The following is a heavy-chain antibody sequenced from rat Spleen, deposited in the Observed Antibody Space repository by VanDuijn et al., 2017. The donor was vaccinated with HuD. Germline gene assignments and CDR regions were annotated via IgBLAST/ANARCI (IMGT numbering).Heavy chain of an antibody. J-gene: IGHJ3*01. V-gene: IGHV5-29*01. CDR2: ISYDGSTT. CDR3: TRREYGYGFAY. D-gene: IGHD1-7*01. CDR1: GFNFSDYF. Sequence: EVQLVESDGGLLQPGRSLKLSCAASGFNFSDYFMAWVRQAPTKGLEWVATISYDGSTTYYRDSVKGRFTISRDNAKSTLSLQMDSLRSEDTAIYYCTRREYGYGFAYWCLGTLVIVSS.